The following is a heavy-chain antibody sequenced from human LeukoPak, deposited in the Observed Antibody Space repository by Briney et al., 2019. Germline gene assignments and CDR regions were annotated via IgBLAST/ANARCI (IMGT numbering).Heavy chain of an antibody. Sequence: GGSLRLSCAASGFTFSSYAMSWVRQAPGKGLEWVSAISGSGGSTYYADSVKGRFTISRDNAKNSLYLQMNSLRAEDTAVYYCARETFWSGSLFGYWGQGTLVTVSS. V-gene: IGHV3-23*01. J-gene: IGHJ4*02. CDR1: GFTFSSYA. D-gene: IGHD3-3*01. CDR3: ARETFWSGSLFGY. CDR2: ISGSGGST.